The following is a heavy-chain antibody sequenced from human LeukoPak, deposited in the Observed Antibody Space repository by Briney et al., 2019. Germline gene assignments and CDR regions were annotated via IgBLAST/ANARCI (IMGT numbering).Heavy chain of an antibody. CDR1: GYTFTSYA. Sequence: GASVKVSCKASGYTFTSYAIHWVRQAPGQRLEWMGWINAGNGNTKYSQEFQGRVTITRDTSASTIYMELSSLRSEDMAVYYCARGGATPPSNWFDPWGQGTLVTVSS. CDR3: ARGGATPPSNWFDP. J-gene: IGHJ5*02. D-gene: IGHD1-26*01. CDR2: INAGNGNT. V-gene: IGHV1-3*03.